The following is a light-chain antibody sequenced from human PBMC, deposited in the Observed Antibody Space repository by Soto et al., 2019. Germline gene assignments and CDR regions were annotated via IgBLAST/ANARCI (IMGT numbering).Light chain of an antibody. V-gene: IGKV1-33*01. CDR3: QQYDSLPYT. Sequence: QMTQSPSSLSASLGDRVTITCQASHDINDYSNWYQQKPGKAPRLLIYGASFLEVGVPSRFSGSGSGTHFTLTISSLQPEDVATYYCQQYDSLPYTFGQGTRLEIK. CDR2: GAS. CDR1: HDINDY. J-gene: IGKJ2*01.